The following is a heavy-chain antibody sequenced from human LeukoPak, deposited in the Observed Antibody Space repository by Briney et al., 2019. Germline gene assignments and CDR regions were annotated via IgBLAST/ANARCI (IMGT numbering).Heavy chain of an antibody. CDR1: GFTFSSYA. J-gene: IGHJ3*02. D-gene: IGHD3-22*01. CDR3: AKDRGSYYDSSGYYPDAFDI. Sequence: GGSLRLSCAASGFTFSSYAMSWVRQAPGKGLEWVSAISGSGGSTYYADSVKGRFTISRDNSKNTLYLQMNSLRAEDTAVYYCAKDRGSYYDSSGYYPDAFDIWGQGTMVTVSS. V-gene: IGHV3-23*01. CDR2: ISGSGGST.